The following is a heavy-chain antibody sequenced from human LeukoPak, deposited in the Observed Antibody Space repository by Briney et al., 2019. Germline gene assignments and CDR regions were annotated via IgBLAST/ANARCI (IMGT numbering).Heavy chain of an antibody. J-gene: IGHJ3*02. CDR2: VYSTGIT. Sequence: ASETLSLTCTVSGGSISSGSYFWSWIRQPAGKALEWIGRVYSTGITNYNPSLKSRATMSVDTSKNQFSLKLSSVSAADTAVYFCARDDYYDSSGYRNAFDIWGQGTVVTVSS. D-gene: IGHD3-22*01. CDR3: ARDDYYDSSGYRNAFDI. CDR1: GGSISSGSYF. V-gene: IGHV4-61*02.